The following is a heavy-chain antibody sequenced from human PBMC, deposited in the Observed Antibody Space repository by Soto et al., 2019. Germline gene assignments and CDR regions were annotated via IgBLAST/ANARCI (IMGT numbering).Heavy chain of an antibody. CDR1: GFTFSSYG. D-gene: IGHD2-15*01. Sequence: PGGSLRLSCAASGFTFSSYGMHWVRQAPGKGLEWVAVISYDGSNKYYADSVKGRFTISRDNSKNTLYLQMNSLRAEDTAVYYCAKLLMVVDATQQRPDDFDIWG. V-gene: IGHV3-30*18. J-gene: IGHJ3*02. CDR3: AKLLMVVDATQQRPDDFDI. CDR2: ISYDGSNK.